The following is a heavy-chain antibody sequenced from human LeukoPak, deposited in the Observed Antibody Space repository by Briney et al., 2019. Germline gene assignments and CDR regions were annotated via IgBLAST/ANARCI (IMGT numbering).Heavy chain of an antibody. D-gene: IGHD1-1*01. CDR2: IKKKTDGETT. V-gene: IGHV3-15*01. CDR3: AAGTGTSDFDY. Sequence: GGSLRLSCAASGFTFSNAWMSWVRQAPGKGLEWVGRIKKKTDGETTDYAAPVKGRFTISRDDSKNTLYLEMNSLKSDDTAVYYCAAGTGTSDFDYWGHGTLVTVSS. CDR1: GFTFSNAW. J-gene: IGHJ4*01.